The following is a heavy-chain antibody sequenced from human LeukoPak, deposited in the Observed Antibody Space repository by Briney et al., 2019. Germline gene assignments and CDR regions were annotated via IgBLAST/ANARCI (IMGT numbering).Heavy chain of an antibody. J-gene: IGHJ4*02. CDR1: GGSISSGGYS. Sequence: SETLSLTCAVSGGSISSGGYSWSWIRQPPGKGLEWIGYIYYSGSTNYNPSLKSRVTISVDTSKNQFSLKLSSVTAADTAVYYCARADRSSSSYFDYWGQGTLVTVSS. CDR2: IYYSGST. D-gene: IGHD6-6*01. CDR3: ARADRSSSSYFDY. V-gene: IGHV4-61*08.